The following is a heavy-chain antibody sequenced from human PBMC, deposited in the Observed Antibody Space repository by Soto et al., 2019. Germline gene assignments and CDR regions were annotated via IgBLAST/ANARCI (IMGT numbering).Heavy chain of an antibody. CDR1: GFTFSSYG. CDR3: AKDSLRGYCTNGVCRDIYYYYYYGMDV. D-gene: IGHD2-8*01. Sequence: GGSLRLSCAASGFTFSSYGMHWVRQAPGKGLEWVAVISYDGSNKYYADSVKGRFTISRDNSKNTLYLQMNSLRAEDTAVYYCAKDSLRGYCTNGVCRDIYYYYYYGMDVWGQGTTVTVSS. V-gene: IGHV3-30*18. CDR2: ISYDGSNK. J-gene: IGHJ6*02.